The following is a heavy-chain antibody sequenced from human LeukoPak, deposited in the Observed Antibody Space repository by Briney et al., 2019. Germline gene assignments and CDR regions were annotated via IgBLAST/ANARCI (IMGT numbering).Heavy chain of an antibody. V-gene: IGHV3-48*02. J-gene: IGHJ4*02. Sequence: GGSLRLSCAASGFNFSSYSMNWVRQAPGKGLEWVSYISSSSSTIYYADSVKGRFTISRDNAKNSLYLQMNSLRDEDTAVYYCARVNQLLWFGELLSYFDYWGQGTLVTVSS. D-gene: IGHD3-10*01. CDR1: GFNFSSYS. CDR3: ARVNQLLWFGELLSYFDY. CDR2: ISSSSSTI.